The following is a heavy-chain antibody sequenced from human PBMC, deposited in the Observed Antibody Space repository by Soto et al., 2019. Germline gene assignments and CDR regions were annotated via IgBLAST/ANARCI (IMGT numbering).Heavy chain of an antibody. CDR3: TRAGPETCTSTSCFAYSPDV. V-gene: IGHV3-74*03. J-gene: IGHJ6*04. CDR2: VNNDESIT. CDR1: GFTFSSYW. Sequence: EVRLVESGGGSVQPGGSLRLSCAASGFTFSSYWMHWVRQAPGKGLVWVSRVNNDESITTYADSVRGRFSISRDNARNTLYLQMSSLRAEDTAVYYCTRAGPETCTSTSCFAYSPDVWGKGTTVTVSS. D-gene: IGHD2-2*01.